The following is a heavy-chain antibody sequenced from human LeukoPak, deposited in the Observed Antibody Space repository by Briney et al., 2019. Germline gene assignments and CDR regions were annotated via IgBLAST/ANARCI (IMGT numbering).Heavy chain of an antibody. CDR3: ASGSNYGGNSVPFDY. V-gene: IGHV4-59*11. J-gene: IGHJ4*02. D-gene: IGHD4-23*01. CDR1: GGSISSHY. Sequence: SETLSLTCTVSGGSISSHYWSWIRQPPGKGLEWIGYIYYSGRTNYNPSLKSRVTISVDTSKNQSPLKLSSVTASDTAVYYCASGSNYGGNSVPFDYWGQGTLVTVSS. CDR2: IYYSGRT.